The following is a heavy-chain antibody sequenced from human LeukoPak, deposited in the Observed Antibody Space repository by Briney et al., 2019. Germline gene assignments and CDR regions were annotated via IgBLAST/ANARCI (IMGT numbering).Heavy chain of an antibody. CDR3: ARDGLVETPMGAGY. J-gene: IGHJ4*02. D-gene: IGHD5-18*01. V-gene: IGHV3-20*04. CDR2: INWNGGST. Sequence: PGGSLRLSCAASGFTFDDYDMSWVRQAPGKGLEWVSGINWNGGSTGYADSVKGRFTISRDNAKNSLYLQMNSLRAEDTALYYCARDGLVETPMGAGYWGQGTLVTVSS. CDR1: GFTFDDYD.